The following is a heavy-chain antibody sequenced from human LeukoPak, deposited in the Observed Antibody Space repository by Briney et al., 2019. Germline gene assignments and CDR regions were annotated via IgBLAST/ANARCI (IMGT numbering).Heavy chain of an antibody. D-gene: IGHD6-6*01. Sequence: GGSLRLSCAASGFTFSTYSMNWVRQAPGKGLVWVSYISSSGSTIYYADSVKGRFTISRDNAKNSLYLQMNSLRAEDTAVYYCASVRFEYSTMDVWGKGTTVTVSS. CDR1: GFTFSTYS. J-gene: IGHJ6*04. CDR2: ISSSGSTI. CDR3: ASVRFEYSTMDV. V-gene: IGHV3-48*01.